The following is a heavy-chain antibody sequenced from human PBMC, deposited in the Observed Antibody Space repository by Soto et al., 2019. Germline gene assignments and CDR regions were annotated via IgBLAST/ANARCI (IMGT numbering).Heavy chain of an antibody. CDR3: ARDRKYYYGSGSYFHDAFDI. CDR1: GGSISSYY. D-gene: IGHD3-10*01. J-gene: IGHJ3*02. V-gene: IGHV4-59*01. CDR2: IYYSGST. Sequence: SETLSLTCIVSGGSISSYYWSWIRQPPGKGLEWIGYIYYSGSTNYNPSLKSRVTISVDTSKNQFSLKLSSVTAADTAVYYCARDRKYYYGSGSYFHDAFDIWGQGTMVTVSS.